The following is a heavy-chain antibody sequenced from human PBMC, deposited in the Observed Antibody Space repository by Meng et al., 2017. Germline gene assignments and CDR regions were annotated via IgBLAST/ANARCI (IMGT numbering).Heavy chain of an antibody. CDR3: ARGSMFGATVTKIDY. J-gene: IGHJ4*02. CDR2: INHSEST. V-gene: IGHV4-34*01. Sequence: ELHKHGGDVLLRPPEALLPTCPVECGAFSGYFRSWSRQTPGKGLEWIGEINHSESTNYNPSLKSRVTISVDTSKNQFSLKLSSVTAADTAVYYCARGSMFGATVTKIDYWGQGTLVTVSS. CDR1: CGAFSGYF. D-gene: IGHD4-17*01.